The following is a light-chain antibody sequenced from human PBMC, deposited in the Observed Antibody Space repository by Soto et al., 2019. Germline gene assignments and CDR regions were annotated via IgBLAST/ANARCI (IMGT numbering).Light chain of an antibody. CDR3: QQYNSYPWT. V-gene: IGKV1-5*01. J-gene: IGKJ1*01. CDR2: DAS. CDR1: QSISSW. Sequence: DIQMTQSPSTLSASVGDRVTITSRASQSISSWLAWYQQKPGKAPKLLIYDASSLESGVPSRFSGGGSGTEFTLTISSLQPDDFATYYCQQYNSYPWTFGQGTKVEIK.